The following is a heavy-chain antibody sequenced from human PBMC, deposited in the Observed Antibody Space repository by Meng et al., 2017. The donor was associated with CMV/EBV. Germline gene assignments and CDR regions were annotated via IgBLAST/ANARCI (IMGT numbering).Heavy chain of an antibody. Sequence: KASGYTFNGYYMHWVRQAPGQGLEWMGWINTNSGGTNDAQKFQGRVTMTRDTAISTAYMELSRLRSDDTAVYYCARGVTIFGATGFDPWGQGTLVTVSS. CDR1: GYTFNGYY. D-gene: IGHD3-3*01. V-gene: IGHV1-2*02. CDR2: INTNSGGT. CDR3: ARGVTIFGATGFDP. J-gene: IGHJ5*02.